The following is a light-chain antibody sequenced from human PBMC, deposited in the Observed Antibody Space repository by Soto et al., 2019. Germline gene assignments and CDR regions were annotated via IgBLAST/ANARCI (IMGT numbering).Light chain of an antibody. CDR3: QQHGQWPIT. Sequence: EIVLTQSPGTLSLSQGERATLSCRASQSVNSNYLAWYQQKPGQAPRLLIYGISKRATDIPDRFSGSGSGTEFTLTISSLQPEDFATYYCQQHGQWPITFGQGTLLEVK. V-gene: IGKV3-20*01. J-gene: IGKJ5*01. CDR2: GIS. CDR1: QSVNSNY.